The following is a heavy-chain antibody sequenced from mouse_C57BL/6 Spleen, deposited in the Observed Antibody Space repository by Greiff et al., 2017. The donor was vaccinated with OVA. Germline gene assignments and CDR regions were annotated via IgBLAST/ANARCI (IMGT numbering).Heavy chain of an antibody. Sequence: VQLQQPGAELVKPGASVKLSCKASGYTFTSYWMHWVKQRPGQGLEWIGMIHPNSGSTNYNEKFKSKATLTVDKSSSTAYMQLSSLTSEDSAVYYCARSGDGSDGGFDYWGQGTTLTVSS. J-gene: IGHJ2*01. CDR2: IHPNSGST. V-gene: IGHV1-64*01. D-gene: IGHD2-2*01. CDR1: GYTFTSYW. CDR3: ARSGDGSDGGFDY.